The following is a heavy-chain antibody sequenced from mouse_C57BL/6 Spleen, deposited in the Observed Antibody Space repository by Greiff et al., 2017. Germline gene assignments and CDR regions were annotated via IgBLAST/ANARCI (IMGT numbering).Heavy chain of an antibody. Sequence: EVILVESGGGLVKPGGSLKLSCAASGFTFSDYGMHWVRQAPEKGLEWVAYISSGSSTIYYADTVKGRFTISRDNAKNTLFLQMTSLRSEDTAMYYCARDDYDRDAMDYWGQGTSVTVSS. CDR3: ARDDYDRDAMDY. D-gene: IGHD2-4*01. J-gene: IGHJ4*01. V-gene: IGHV5-17*01. CDR2: ISSGSSTI. CDR1: GFTFSDYG.